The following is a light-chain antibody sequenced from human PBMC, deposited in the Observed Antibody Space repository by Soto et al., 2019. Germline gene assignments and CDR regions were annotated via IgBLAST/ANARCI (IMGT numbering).Light chain of an antibody. CDR2: TNN. CDR1: SSNIGSNT. V-gene: IGLV1-44*01. J-gene: IGLJ2*01. Sequence: QLVLTQPPSASGTPGQRVTISCSGSSSNIGSNTVNWYQQLPGAAPKVVIFTNNQRPSGVPDRFSGSKSGTSASLAISGLQSEDEADYYCAAWDGSLNGVVFGGGTKLTVL. CDR3: AAWDGSLNGVV.